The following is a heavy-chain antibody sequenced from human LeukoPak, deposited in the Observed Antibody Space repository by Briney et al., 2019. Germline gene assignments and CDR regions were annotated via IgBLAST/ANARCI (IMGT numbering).Heavy chain of an antibody. CDR3: TRGSIAYYYMDV. CDR1: GGSISSGGYS. D-gene: IGHD3-22*01. CDR2: IYYSGST. V-gene: IGHV4-61*08. Sequence: PSQTLSLTCAVSGGSISSGGYSWNWIRQPPGKGLEWIGNIYYSGSTNYNPSLKSRVTISVDTSKNQFSLKLSSVTAADTAVYYCTRGSIAYYYMDVWGKGTTVTISS. J-gene: IGHJ6*03.